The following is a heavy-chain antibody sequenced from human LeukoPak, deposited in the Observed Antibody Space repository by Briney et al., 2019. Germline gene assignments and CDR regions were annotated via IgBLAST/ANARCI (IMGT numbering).Heavy chain of an antibody. V-gene: IGHV4-59*08. CDR1: GGSISSYY. CDR3: ARQGDGTDYYHAMDV. Sequence: KPSETLSLTCTVSGGSISSYYWGWIRQPPGKGLEWIAYINHSGSTNYNPSLKSRVTISVDTSKNQFSLKVSSVTAADTAVYYCARQGDGTDYYHAMDVWGQGTTVTVSS. D-gene: IGHD3-10*01. CDR2: INHSGST. J-gene: IGHJ6*01.